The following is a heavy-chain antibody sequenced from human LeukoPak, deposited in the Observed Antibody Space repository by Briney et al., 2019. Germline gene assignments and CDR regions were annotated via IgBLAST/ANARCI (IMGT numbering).Heavy chain of an antibody. CDR1: GYTLTELS. CDR3: ARGGGSRSSTSCYAGSWFDP. J-gene: IGHJ5*02. Sequence: ASVKVSCKVSGYTLTELSMHWVRQAPGQGLEWMGGIIPIFGTANYAQKFQGRVTITADESTSTAYMELSSLRSEDTAVYYCARGGGSRSSTSCYAGSWFDPWGQGTLVTVSS. CDR2: IIPIFGTA. V-gene: IGHV1-69*13. D-gene: IGHD2-2*01.